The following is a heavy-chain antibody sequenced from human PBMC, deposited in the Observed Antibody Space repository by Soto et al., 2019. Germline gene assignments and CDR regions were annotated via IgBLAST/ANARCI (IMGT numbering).Heavy chain of an antibody. V-gene: IGHV4-31*03. CDR3: ARSGDILTGYYIRGGSYYYYMDV. Sequence: QVQLQESGPGLVKPSQTLSLTCTVSGGSISSGGYYWSWIRQHPGKGLEWIGYIYYSGSTYYNPSLKSRVTISVDTSKNQFSLKLSSVTAADTAVYYCARSGDILTGYYIRGGSYYYYMDVWGKGTTVTVSS. CDR1: GGSISSGGYY. CDR2: IYYSGST. D-gene: IGHD3-9*01. J-gene: IGHJ6*03.